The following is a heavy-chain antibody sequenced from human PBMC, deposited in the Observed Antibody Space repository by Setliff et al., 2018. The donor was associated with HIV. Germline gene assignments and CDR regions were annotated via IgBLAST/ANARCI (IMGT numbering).Heavy chain of an antibody. CDR2: IFYTGFT. D-gene: IGHD1-20*01. J-gene: IGHJ4*02. CDR3: ARVVKGYNWNYFDY. CDR1: GDSISSSTYY. Sequence: PSETLSLTCTVSGDSISSSTYYWGWIRQPLGRGLEWIGSIFYTGFTYYSPSLESRVTMSVDTSKNQFSLRVRSVTAADTAVYYCARVVKGYNWNYFDYWGQGTLVTVS. V-gene: IGHV4-39*07.